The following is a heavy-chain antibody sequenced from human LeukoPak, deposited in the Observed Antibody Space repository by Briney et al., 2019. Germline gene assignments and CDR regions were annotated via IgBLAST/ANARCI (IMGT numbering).Heavy chain of an antibody. Sequence: GGSLRLSCAASGFTFSSYAMSWVRQIPGKGLEWVSTISGGGGSTSYADSVKGRFTISRDNSKSTLFLQMNSLRAEDTALYYCARGGISSSSIPYFDYWGQGTLVTVSS. CDR3: ARGGISSSSIPYFDY. D-gene: IGHD6-6*01. CDR1: GFTFSSYA. V-gene: IGHV3-23*01. J-gene: IGHJ4*02. CDR2: ISGGGGST.